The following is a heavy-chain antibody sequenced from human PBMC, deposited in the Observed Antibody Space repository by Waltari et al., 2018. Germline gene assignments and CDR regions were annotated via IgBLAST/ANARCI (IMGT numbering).Heavy chain of an antibody. D-gene: IGHD6-19*01. CDR3: ARGWLQVAPPYYYYMDV. CDR1: GGSFSGYY. Sequence: QLQLQESGPGLVKSSETLSLTCAVYGGSFSGYYWSWLRQLPGKGLEWGGEINHNASPDYNPSLKSRATISIETSKNQFSLKLDSVTAADTGVYYCARGWLQVAPPYYYYMDVWDRGTAVTVSS. J-gene: IGHJ6*03. CDR2: INHNASP. V-gene: IGHV4-34*01.